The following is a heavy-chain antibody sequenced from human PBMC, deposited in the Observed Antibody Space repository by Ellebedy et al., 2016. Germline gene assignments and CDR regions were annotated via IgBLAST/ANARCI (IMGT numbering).Heavy chain of an antibody. CDR2: INHSGST. J-gene: IGHJ4*02. D-gene: IGHD3-3*01. Sequence: SETLSLXXAVSGGSISSDGYYWFWIRQPPGKGLEWIGEINHSGSTNYNPSLKSRVTISVDMSKNQFTLKLSSVTAADTAVYYCARNRYVLWSGPTNDYWGQGTLVTVSS. V-gene: IGHV4-34*01. CDR1: GGSISSDGYY. CDR3: ARNRYVLWSGPTNDY.